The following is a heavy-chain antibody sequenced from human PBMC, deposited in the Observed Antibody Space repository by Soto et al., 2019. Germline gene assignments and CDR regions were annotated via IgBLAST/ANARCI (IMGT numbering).Heavy chain of an antibody. CDR3: ARGLKNYYAMDV. CDR2: LNSDASSR. V-gene: IGHV3-74*01. Sequence: EVQLVESGGGLVQPGGSLILSCAASGFTFSSHWMHWVRQAPGKGLVWVSRLNSDASSRHYGDPMKGRVTISSDNAKNTVYLQMDTLRDEDSAVYYCARGLKNYYAMDVWGQGTTVTVSS. CDR1: GFTFSSHW. J-gene: IGHJ6*02.